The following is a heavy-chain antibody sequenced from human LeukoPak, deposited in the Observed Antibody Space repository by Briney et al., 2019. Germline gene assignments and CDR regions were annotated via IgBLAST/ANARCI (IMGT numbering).Heavy chain of an antibody. V-gene: IGHV1-18*01. CDR3: ARAGVVVTAIGDAFDI. CDR1: GYTSLRYG. CDR2: VSAYNGDT. Sequence: GASVKVSCKASGYTSLRYGINWVRQAPGHGLEWMGWVSAYNGDTDYGQKFQGRLSVTIDTSTNTAYMELSSLRSEDTAVYYCARAGVVVTAIGDAFDIWGQGTVVTVSS. D-gene: IGHD2-21*02. J-gene: IGHJ3*02.